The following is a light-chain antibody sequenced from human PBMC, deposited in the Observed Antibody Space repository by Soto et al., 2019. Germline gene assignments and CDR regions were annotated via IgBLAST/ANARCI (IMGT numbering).Light chain of an antibody. Sequence: EIVLTQSPGTLSLSPGERATLSCRASQSVNSYYLAWYQQKPGQTPRLLIYGTSTRATGVPDRFSGSGAGTDFTLTISRLEPEDFAVYYCQHYVDTPQTFGQGTKVEI. V-gene: IGKV3-20*01. CDR1: QSVNSYY. CDR3: QHYVDTPQT. CDR2: GTS. J-gene: IGKJ1*01.